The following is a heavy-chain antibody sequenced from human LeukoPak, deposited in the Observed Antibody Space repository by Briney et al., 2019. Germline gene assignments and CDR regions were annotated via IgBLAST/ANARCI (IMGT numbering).Heavy chain of an antibody. CDR2: IYYSGST. CDR1: GGSISSYY. J-gene: IGHJ3*02. D-gene: IGHD5-18*01. CDR3: ARDRGYSYGDHDAFDI. V-gene: IGHV4-59*01. Sequence: PSETLSLTCTVSGGSISSYYWSWIRQPPGKGLEWIGYIYYSGSTNYNPSLKSRVTISVDTSKNQFSLKLSSATAADTAVYYCARDRGYSYGDHDAFDIWGQGTMVTVSS.